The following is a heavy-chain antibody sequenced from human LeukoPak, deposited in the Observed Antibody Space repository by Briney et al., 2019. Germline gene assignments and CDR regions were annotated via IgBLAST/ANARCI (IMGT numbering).Heavy chain of an antibody. CDR3: ARGGIAAADIDY. Sequence: PGGSLRLSCAASGFTFSSYAMSWVRQAPGKGLEWVAVIWNDGSNKYYADSVKGRFTISRDISKNTLHLQMNSLRAEDTAIYYCARGGIAAADIDYWGQGTLVTVSS. CDR1: GFTFSSYA. D-gene: IGHD6-13*01. CDR2: IWNDGSNK. J-gene: IGHJ4*02. V-gene: IGHV3-33*08.